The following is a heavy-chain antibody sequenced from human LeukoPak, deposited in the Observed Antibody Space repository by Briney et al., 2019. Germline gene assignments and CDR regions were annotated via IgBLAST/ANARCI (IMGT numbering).Heavy chain of an antibody. V-gene: IGHV4-59*01. D-gene: IGHD2-15*01. CDR1: GGSTHGYY. CDR2: VSFSGDT. J-gene: IGHJ5*02. Sequence: KSSETLSLTCTVSGGSTHGYYWSWIRQPPGKGLEGIGFVSFSGDTAYNPPPKSRVTISLDTSKKRFSLNLPSVAAADTAVYYCARDSRKRFCSDDGCSPNYFDPWGQGTLVSVSS. CDR3: ARDSRKRFCSDDGCSPNYFDP.